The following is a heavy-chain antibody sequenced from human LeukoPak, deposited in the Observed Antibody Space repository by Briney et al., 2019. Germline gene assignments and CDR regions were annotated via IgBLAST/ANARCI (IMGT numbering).Heavy chain of an antibody. CDR2: ITNGGSTI. V-gene: IGHV3-11*01. CDR1: GFTFSDYN. J-gene: IGHJ6*02. Sequence: PGGSLRLSCAPSGFTFSDYNMNWVRQAPGKGLERVSYITNGGSTIHHADSVKGRFTISRDNAKKTLYLQMNSLRAEDTAVYYCARSIGLTGGGVDVWGQGTTVTVSS. CDR3: ARSIGLTGGGVDV. D-gene: IGHD3-9*01.